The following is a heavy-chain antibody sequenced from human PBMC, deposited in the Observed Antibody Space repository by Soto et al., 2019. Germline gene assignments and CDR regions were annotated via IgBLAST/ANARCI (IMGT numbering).Heavy chain of an antibody. J-gene: IGHJ4*02. Sequence: SVKVSCKASGYTFTSNSIGWVRQAPGQGLEWMGWINVYNGNTKYAQQLQGRVTMTTDTSTSTAYMELRSLRSDDTAVYYCARRYCGGGSCYQNDYWGQGTLVTVSS. CDR1: GYTFTSNS. D-gene: IGHD2-15*01. CDR3: ARRYCGGGSCYQNDY. V-gene: IGHV1-18*04. CDR2: INVYNGNT.